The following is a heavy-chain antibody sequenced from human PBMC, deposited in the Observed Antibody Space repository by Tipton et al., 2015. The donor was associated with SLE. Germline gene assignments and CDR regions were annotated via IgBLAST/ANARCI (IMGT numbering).Heavy chain of an antibody. J-gene: IGHJ4*02. D-gene: IGHD3/OR15-3a*01. CDR1: GFTFNNYA. CDR2: ISSSGNK. CDR3: ARDGLRGIGKFFDY. V-gene: IGHV3-64*02. Sequence: SLRLSCAASGFTFNNYAIPWIRQAPGKGMEYVSAISSSGNKYYADSVKGRFTISRDNSKNTLDLQMGSLRAEDTAVYYCARDGLRGIGKFFDYWGQGTLVTVSS.